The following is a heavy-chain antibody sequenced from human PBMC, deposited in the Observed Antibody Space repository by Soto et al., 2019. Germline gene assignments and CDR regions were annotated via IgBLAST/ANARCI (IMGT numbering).Heavy chain of an antibody. CDR1: GFTFSSYG. D-gene: IGHD6-19*01. CDR2: IWYDGSNK. Sequence: GSLRLSCAASGFTFSSYGMHWVRQAPGKGLEWVAVIWYDGSNKYYADSVKGRFTISRDNSKNTLYLQMDSLRAEDTAVYYCARDGPYSSGWYGHDWGQGTLVTVSS. J-gene: IGHJ4*02. V-gene: IGHV3-33*01. CDR3: ARDGPYSSGWYGHD.